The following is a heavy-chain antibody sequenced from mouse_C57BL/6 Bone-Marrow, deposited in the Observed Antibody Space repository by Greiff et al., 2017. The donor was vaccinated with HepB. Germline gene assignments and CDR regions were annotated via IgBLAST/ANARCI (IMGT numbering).Heavy chain of an antibody. CDR3: ARTELLLSDDVDY. D-gene: IGHD1-1*01. J-gene: IGHJ2*01. V-gene: IGHV1-18*01. CDR1: GYTFTDYN. CDR2: INPNNGGT. Sequence: VQLQQSGPELVKPGASVKIPCKASGYTFTDYNMDWVKQSHGKSLEWIGDINPNNGGTIYNQKFKGKATLTVDKSTSTAYMELRSLTSEDTAVYDWARTELLLSDDVDYWGQGTTLTVSS.